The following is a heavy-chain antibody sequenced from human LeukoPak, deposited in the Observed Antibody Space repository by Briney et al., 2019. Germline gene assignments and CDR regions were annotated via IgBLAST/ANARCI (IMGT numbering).Heavy chain of an antibody. CDR1: GYSFTGYA. J-gene: IGHJ6*03. CDR3: ARDGYHAAAGTAYYYYYMDV. CDR2: INTNTGNP. D-gene: IGHD6-13*01. Sequence: ASVKVSCKASGYSFTGYAMNWVRQAPGQGLEWMGWINTNTGNPTYAQGFTGRFVFSLDTSVSTAYLQISSLKAEDTAVYYCARDGYHAAAGTAYYYYYMDVWGKGTTVTVSS. V-gene: IGHV7-4-1*02.